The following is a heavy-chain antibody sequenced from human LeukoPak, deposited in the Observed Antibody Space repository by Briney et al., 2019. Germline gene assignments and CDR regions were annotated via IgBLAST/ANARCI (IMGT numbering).Heavy chain of an antibody. V-gene: IGHV3-72*01. CDR3: ARVVRFDANKYSDY. D-gene: IGHD2/OR15-2a*01. J-gene: IGHJ4*02. Sequence: PGGSLRLSCAASGFSFTDHYMDWVRQAPGKGLEWVGRTRTKAVSYTTEYAASVKGRFIISRDDSKKLLYLQMNSLKTEDTAVYYCARVVRFDANKYSDYWGQGTLVTVSS. CDR2: TRTKAVSYTT. CDR1: GFSFTDHY.